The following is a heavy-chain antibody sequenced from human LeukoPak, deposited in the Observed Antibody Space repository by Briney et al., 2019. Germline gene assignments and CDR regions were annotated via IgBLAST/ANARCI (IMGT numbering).Heavy chain of an antibody. Sequence: GGSLRLSCAASAFTFSSYWMSWVRQAPGKGLEWVANIKQDGSEKYYVDSVKGRFTISRDNAKNSLYLQMNSLRAEDTAVYYCASRIAAAGAEYFQHWGQGTLVTVSS. D-gene: IGHD6-13*01. CDR1: AFTFSSYW. J-gene: IGHJ1*01. V-gene: IGHV3-7*03. CDR3: ASRIAAAGAEYFQH. CDR2: IKQDGSEK.